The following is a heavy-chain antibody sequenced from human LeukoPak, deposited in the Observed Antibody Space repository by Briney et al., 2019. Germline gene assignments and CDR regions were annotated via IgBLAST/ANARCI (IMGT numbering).Heavy chain of an antibody. V-gene: IGHV5-51*01. CDR1: XYXFTXXW. Sequence: LXXXXXXSXYXFTXXWIGWVRQMPGKGLEWMGIIYPSDSDTKYSPSFQGQVTISADKSISTAYLQWSSLKASDTAMYYCARRMTLDAFDIWGQGTMVTVSS. J-gene: IGHJ3*02. CDR2: IYPSDSDT. CDR3: ARRMTLDAFDI.